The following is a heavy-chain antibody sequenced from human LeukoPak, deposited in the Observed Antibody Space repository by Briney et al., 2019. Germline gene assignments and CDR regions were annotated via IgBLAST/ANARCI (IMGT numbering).Heavy chain of an antibody. V-gene: IGHV4-59*11. CDR1: GVSISSLF. J-gene: IGHJ4*02. D-gene: IGHD7-27*01. CDR2: ITYSGRT. Sequence: PSETLSLTCTVSGVSISSLFWTWIRQPPGKGLEWIGYITYSGRTNYNPSLKSRVSLSVDSSKNQFSLMVTSVNSADTAVYFCARTGLTGKVDYWGQGILVTVSS. CDR3: ARTGLTGKVDY.